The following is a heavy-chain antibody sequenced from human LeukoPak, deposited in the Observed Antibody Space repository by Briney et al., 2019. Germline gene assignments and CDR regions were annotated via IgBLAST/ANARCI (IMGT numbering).Heavy chain of an antibody. Sequence: SVKVSCKASGGTFSSYAISWVRQAPGQGLEWMGGIIPIFGTANYAQKFQGRVTITADESTSTAYMELSSLRSGDTAVYYCATYLLLWFGDDRRFDPWGQGTLVTVSS. CDR3: ATYLLLWFGDDRRFDP. CDR1: GGTFSSYA. CDR2: IIPIFGTA. J-gene: IGHJ5*02. V-gene: IGHV1-69*13. D-gene: IGHD3-10*01.